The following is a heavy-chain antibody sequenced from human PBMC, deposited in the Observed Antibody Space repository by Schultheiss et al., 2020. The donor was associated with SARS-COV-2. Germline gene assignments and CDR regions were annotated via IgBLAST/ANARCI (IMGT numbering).Heavy chain of an antibody. J-gene: IGHJ4*02. D-gene: IGHD1-14*01. CDR1: GGSISSGDYY. CDR3: ARAYPEGSDC. Sequence: SETLSLTCTVSGGSISSGDYYWSWIRQPPGKGLEWIGEINHSGSTNYNPSLKSRVTISVDKSKNQFSLKLSSVTAADTAVYYCARAYPEGSDCWGQGTLVTVSS. CDR2: INHSGST. V-gene: IGHV4-30-4*01.